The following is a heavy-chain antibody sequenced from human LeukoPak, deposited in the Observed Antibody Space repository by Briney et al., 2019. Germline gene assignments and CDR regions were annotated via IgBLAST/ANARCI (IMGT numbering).Heavy chain of an antibody. D-gene: IGHD5-18*01. CDR3: ARDSRGYSYGSSFDY. CDR1: GFNFSSYA. Sequence: GGSLRLSCAASGFNFSSYAMHWVRLAPGKGLEYVSAISSNGGSTYYANSVKGRFTISRDNSKNTLYLQMGSLRAEDMAVYYCARDSRGYSYGSSFDYWGQGTLVTVSS. CDR2: ISSNGGST. J-gene: IGHJ4*02. V-gene: IGHV3-64*01.